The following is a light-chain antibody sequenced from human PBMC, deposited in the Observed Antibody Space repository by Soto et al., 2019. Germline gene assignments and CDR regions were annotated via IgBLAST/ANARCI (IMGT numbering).Light chain of an antibody. V-gene: IGKV3-20*01. CDR1: QRVSSSY. CDR3: QQYGSSPMYT. Sequence: EIVLTQSPGTLSLSPGERATLSCSASQRVSSSYLAWYQQKPGKAPRLLIYGASSSATGIPDRFSGSGYGTDFTLTISRLEPEDFAVYYCQQYGSSPMYTFGQGTTLEIK. J-gene: IGKJ2*01. CDR2: GAS.